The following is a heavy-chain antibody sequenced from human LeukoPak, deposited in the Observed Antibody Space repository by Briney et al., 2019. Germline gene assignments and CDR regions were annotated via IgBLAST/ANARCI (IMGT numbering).Heavy chain of an antibody. D-gene: IGHD6-13*01. J-gene: IGHJ4*02. CDR3: ARLLAFWQIDY. Sequence: SETLSLTCTVSGGSISSSSYYWGWIRQPPGKGLEWIGSIYYSGSTYYNPSLKSRVTISVDTSKNQFSLKLSSVTAADTAVYYCARLLAFWQIDYWGQGTLVTVSS. CDR1: GGSISSSSYY. V-gene: IGHV4-39*01. CDR2: IYYSGST.